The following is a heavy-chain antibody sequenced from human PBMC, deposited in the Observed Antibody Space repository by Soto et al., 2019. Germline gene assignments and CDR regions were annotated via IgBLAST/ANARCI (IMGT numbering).Heavy chain of an antibody. Sequence: ESGGGLVKPGGSLRLSCAASEFTFSNAWMSWVRQAPGKGLEWVGRIKSKTDGGATDYAAPVKGRFTISRDDSKNTLYLQMNSLKTEDTAVYYCTTVTVVDVHSDYWGQGTLVIVSS. CDR2: IKSKTDGGAT. D-gene: IGHD2-15*01. CDR3: TTVTVVDVHSDY. CDR1: EFTFSNAW. V-gene: IGHV3-15*01. J-gene: IGHJ4*02.